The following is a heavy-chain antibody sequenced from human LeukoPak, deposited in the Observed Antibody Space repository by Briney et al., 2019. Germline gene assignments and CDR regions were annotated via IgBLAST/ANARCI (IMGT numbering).Heavy chain of an antibody. CDR1: GYTFTGYY. D-gene: IGHD5-18*01. CDR3: ARDGYSYGNFDY. CDR2: INPNSGGT. Sequence: ASVKVSCKASGYTFTGYYMHWVRQAPGQGLEWMGWINPNSGGTNYAQKFQGRVTITADKSTSTAYMELSSLRSEDTAVYYCARDGYSYGNFDYWGQGTLVTVSS. J-gene: IGHJ4*02. V-gene: IGHV1-2*02.